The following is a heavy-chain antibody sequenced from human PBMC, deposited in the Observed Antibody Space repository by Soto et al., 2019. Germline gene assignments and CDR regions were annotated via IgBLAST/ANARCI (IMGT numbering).Heavy chain of an antibody. V-gene: IGHV3-21*01. CDR2: ISSTSSFI. CDR3: ARETAGYTSASGFDY. J-gene: IGHJ4*02. Sequence: GGSLRLSCAASGFTFSAYSMNWVRQAPGKGLEWVSSISSTSSFIYYADSLEGRFTISRDNAKNSLYLQMDNLRAEDTAVYYCARETAGYTSASGFDYWGQGALVTVSS. D-gene: IGHD6-25*01. CDR1: GFTFSAYS.